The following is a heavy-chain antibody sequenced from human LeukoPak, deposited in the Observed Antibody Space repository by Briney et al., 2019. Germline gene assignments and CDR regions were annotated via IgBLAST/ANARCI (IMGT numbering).Heavy chain of an antibody. J-gene: IGHJ4*02. CDR1: GGSISSYY. CDR2: IYYSGST. V-gene: IGHV4-59*08. D-gene: IGHD1-1*01. CDR3: ARSTELEPANY. Sequence: SETLSLTCTVSGGSISSYYWSWIRQPPGKGLEWIGYIYYSGSTNYNPSLKSRVTISVDTSKNQFSLKLSSVTAADTAVYYCARSTELEPANYWGQGTLVTVSS.